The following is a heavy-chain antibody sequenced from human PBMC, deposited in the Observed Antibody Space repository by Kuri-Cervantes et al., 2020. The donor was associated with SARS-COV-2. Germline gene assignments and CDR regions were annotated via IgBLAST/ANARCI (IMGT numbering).Heavy chain of an antibody. CDR3: AREIRYYAFWSGYAGYYGMDV. CDR2: IYYSGST. D-gene: IGHD3-3*01. J-gene: IGHJ6*02. CDR1: GGSISRGSYY. V-gene: IGHV4-61*01. Sequence: SETLSLTCTVSGGSISRGSYYWSWIRQPPGKGLEWIGYIYYSGSTNYNPSLKSRVTISVGTSKNQFSLKLSSVTAADTAVYYCAREIRYYAFWSGYAGYYGMDVWGQGTTVTVSS.